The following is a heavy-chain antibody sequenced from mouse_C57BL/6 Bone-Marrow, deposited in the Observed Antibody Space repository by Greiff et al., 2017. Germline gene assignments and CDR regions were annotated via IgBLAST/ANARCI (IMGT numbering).Heavy chain of an antibody. J-gene: IGHJ1*03. CDR3: AREDYGTFEV. CDR2: IDPSDSYT. V-gene: IGHV1-69*01. Sequence: QVQLQQPGAELVMPGASVKLSCKASGYTFTSYWMHWVKQRPGQGLEWIGEIDPSDSYTNYNQKFKGKSTLTVDKSSNTASMQLSSLTSEDSAASNWAREDYGTFEVWGTGTTVTVSS. CDR1: GYTFTSYW. D-gene: IGHD1-1*01.